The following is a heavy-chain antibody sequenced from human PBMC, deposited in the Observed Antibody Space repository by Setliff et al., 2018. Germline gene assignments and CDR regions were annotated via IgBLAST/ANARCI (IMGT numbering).Heavy chain of an antibody. V-gene: IGHV4-59*01. CDR2: VYSGGSP. Sequence: SETLSLTCAVYGDSFSDYYWSWIRQPPGKGLDWIGYVYSGGSPNYSPSFKSRVTMSIDTSKNQFSLKLKSVTAADTAVYYCARDQWVRSPPLYFSYSMDVWGQGTTVTVSS. CDR1: GDSFSDYY. CDR3: ARDQWVRSPPLYFSYSMDV. D-gene: IGHD5-12*01. J-gene: IGHJ6*02.